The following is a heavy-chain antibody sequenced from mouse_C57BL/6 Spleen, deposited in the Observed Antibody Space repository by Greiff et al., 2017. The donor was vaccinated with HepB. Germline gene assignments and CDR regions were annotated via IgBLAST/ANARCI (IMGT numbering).Heavy chain of an antibody. CDR1: GFTFSSYA. Sequence: EVNVVESGEGLVKPGGSLKLSCAASGFTFSSYAMSWVRQTPEKRLEWVAYISSGGDYIYYADTVKGRFTISRDNARNTLYLQMSSLKSEDTAMYYCTRGSDWFAYWGQGTLVTVSA. CDR2: ISSGGDYI. CDR3: TRGSDWFAY. V-gene: IGHV5-9-1*02. J-gene: IGHJ3*01.